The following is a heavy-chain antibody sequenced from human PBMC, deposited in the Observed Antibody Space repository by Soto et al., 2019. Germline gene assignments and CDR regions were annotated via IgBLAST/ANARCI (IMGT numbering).Heavy chain of an antibody. Sequence: EVQLVESGGGLVQPGGSLRLSCAASGFTFSGYNMNWIRQAPGKGLEWVSCIKSDSSGIWYADSVKGRFTMSRDNAKNPLHLQMNSLRDEDTAVYFSTRDSNWSSDYWGQGTLVAVSS. D-gene: IGHD1-1*01. CDR3: TRDSNWSSDY. CDR2: IKSDSSGI. V-gene: IGHV3-48*02. CDR1: GFTFSGYN. J-gene: IGHJ4*02.